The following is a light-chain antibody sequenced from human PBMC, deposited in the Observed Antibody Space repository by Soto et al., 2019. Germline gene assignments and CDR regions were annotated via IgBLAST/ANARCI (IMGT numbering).Light chain of an antibody. Sequence: QSAVTQPASVTGSPGQSITISCTGTSSDVGGYNYVSWYQQHPGKAPKLMIYDVSNRPSGVSNRFSGSKSGNTASLTISGLHAEVESDYYCTSYTSSSSYVFGTGTKVTVL. J-gene: IGLJ1*01. CDR2: DVS. CDR1: SSDVGGYNY. V-gene: IGLV2-14*01. CDR3: TSYTSSSSYV.